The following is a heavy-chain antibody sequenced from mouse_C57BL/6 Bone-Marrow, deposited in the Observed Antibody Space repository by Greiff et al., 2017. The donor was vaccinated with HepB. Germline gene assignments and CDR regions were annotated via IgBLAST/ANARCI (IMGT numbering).Heavy chain of an antibody. V-gene: IGHV1-52*01. CDR1: GYTFTSYW. Sequence: QVQLKQPGAELVRPGSSVKLSCKASGYTFTSYWMHWVKQRPIQGLEWIGNIDPSDSETHYNQKFKDKATLTVDKSSSTAYMQLSSLTSEDSAVYYCARDTTAYAMDYWGQGTSVTVSS. CDR2: IDPSDSET. J-gene: IGHJ4*01. CDR3: ARDTTAYAMDY. D-gene: IGHD1-2*01.